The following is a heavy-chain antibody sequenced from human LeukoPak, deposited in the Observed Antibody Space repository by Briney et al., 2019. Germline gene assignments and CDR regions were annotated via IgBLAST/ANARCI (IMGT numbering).Heavy chain of an antibody. CDR2: INPSGGST. J-gene: IGHJ4*02. CDR1: GYIFTNYY. CDR3: ARGGGLGYCGSTSCRFDY. Sequence: ASVKVSCKASGYIFTNYYMHWVRQAPGQGLEWMGMINPSGGSTRYAQKFQGRVTMTRDTSTNTVYMELSSLRSEDTAVYYCARGGGLGYCGSTSCRFDYWGQGTLVTVSS. D-gene: IGHD2-2*01. V-gene: IGHV1-46*01.